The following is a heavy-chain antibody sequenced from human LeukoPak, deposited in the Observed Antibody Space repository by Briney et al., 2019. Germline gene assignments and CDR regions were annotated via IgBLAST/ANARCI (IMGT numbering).Heavy chain of an antibody. CDR2: IYYSEST. CDR3: ARIWSSGSYFGFDY. J-gene: IGHJ4*02. V-gene: IGHV4-59*01. D-gene: IGHD1-26*01. Sequence: SETLSLTCTVSGGSISSYYWSWIRQPPGKGLEWIGYIYYSESTNYNPSLKSRVTISVGTSKNQFSLKLSSVTAADTAVYYCARIWSSGSYFGFDYWGQGTLVTVSS. CDR1: GGSISSYY.